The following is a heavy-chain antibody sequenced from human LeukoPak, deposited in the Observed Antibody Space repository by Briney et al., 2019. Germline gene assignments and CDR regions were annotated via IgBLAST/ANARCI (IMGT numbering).Heavy chain of an antibody. J-gene: IGHJ4*02. CDR3: ARYGITIVRGGKYYFDS. CDR1: GGSISGYF. CDR2: IHYSGST. Sequence: SETLSLTCTVSGGSISGYFWSWIRQPPGKGLEWIGYIHYSGSTNYNPSLNSRVTISVDTSKNQFSLRLSSVTAADTAAYYCARYGITIVRGGKYYFDSWGQGTLVTVSS. V-gene: IGHV4-59*08. D-gene: IGHD3-10*01.